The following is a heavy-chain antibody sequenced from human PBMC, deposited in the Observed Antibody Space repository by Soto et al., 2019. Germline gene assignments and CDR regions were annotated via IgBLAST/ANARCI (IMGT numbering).Heavy chain of an antibody. Sequence: GFLRLSCSVSGVTFSTYSMAWIRQAPGKGLEWLSYISSSSSVIYYADSVKGRITVSRDNGKNALILQMHSLRADDTAVYYCARYLIIPRAFDIWGQGTAVTVSS. CDR1: GVTFSTYS. J-gene: IGHJ3*02. CDR2: ISSSSSVI. D-gene: IGHD2-21*01. CDR3: ARYLIIPRAFDI. V-gene: IGHV3-48*04.